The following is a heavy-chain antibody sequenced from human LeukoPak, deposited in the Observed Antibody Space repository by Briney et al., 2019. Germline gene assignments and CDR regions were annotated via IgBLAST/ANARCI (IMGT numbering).Heavy chain of an antibody. CDR2: IYTSGST. CDR1: GGSISSYY. D-gene: IGHD6-19*01. V-gene: IGHV4-4*08. CDR3: AREVGRGWYSYYFDY. Sequence: SETLSLTCTVSGGSISSYYWGWIRQPPGKGLEWIGSIYTSGSTNYNPSLKSRVTISVDTSKNQFSLKLSSVTAADTAVYYCAREVGRGWYSYYFDYWGQGTLVTVSS. J-gene: IGHJ4*02.